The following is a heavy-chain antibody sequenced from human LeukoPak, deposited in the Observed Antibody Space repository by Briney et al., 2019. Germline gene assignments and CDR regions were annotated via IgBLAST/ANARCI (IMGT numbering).Heavy chain of an antibody. CDR2: INPNSGGT. J-gene: IGHJ4*02. CDR1: GYTFTGYY. Sequence: GASVKVSCKASGYTFTGYYMHWVRQAPGQGIEWMGWINPNSGGTNYAQKFQGRVTMTRDTSISTAYMELSRLRSDDTAVYYCARGEGSAASSYYYGSGSYYTEPYYFDYWGQGTLVTVSS. V-gene: IGHV1-2*02. CDR3: ARGEGSAASSYYYGSGSYYTEPYYFDY. D-gene: IGHD3-10*01.